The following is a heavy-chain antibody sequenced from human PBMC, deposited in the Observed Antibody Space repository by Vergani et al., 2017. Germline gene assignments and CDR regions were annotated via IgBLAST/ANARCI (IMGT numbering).Heavy chain of an antibody. Sequence: QVQLQESGPGLVKPSQTLSLTCTVSGGSISSGGYYWSWIRQHPGKGLEWMGYIYYRGSTYYNPSLKSRVTISVDTSKNPFSLKLSSVTAADPAVYYCARASIVVVPAANAFDIWGQGTMVTVSS. V-gene: IGHV4-31*03. D-gene: IGHD2-2*01. CDR2: IYYRGST. J-gene: IGHJ3*02. CDR1: GGSISSGGYY. CDR3: ARASIVVVPAANAFDI.